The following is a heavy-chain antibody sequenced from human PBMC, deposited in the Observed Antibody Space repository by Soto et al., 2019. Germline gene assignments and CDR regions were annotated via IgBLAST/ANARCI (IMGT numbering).Heavy chain of an antibody. V-gene: IGHV3-30-3*01. Sequence: PGGSLRLSCAASGFTLSSYAMHWVRQAPGKGLEWVAVISYDGSNKYYADSVKGRFTISRDNSKNTLYLQMNSLRAEDTAVYYCARPLFDIVVVVAATRDYGMDVWGQGTTVTVSS. CDR2: ISYDGSNK. J-gene: IGHJ6*02. CDR3: ARPLFDIVVVVAATRDYGMDV. D-gene: IGHD2-15*01. CDR1: GFTLSSYA.